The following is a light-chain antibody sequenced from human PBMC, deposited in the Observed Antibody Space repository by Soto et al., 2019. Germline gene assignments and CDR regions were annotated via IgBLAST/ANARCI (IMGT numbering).Light chain of an antibody. Sequence: QSALTQPASVSGSPGQSITISCTRTSSDVGGYNYVSWYQQHPGKAPKLMIYEVSNRPSGVSNRFSGSKSGNTASLTISGLQAEDEADYYCSSYTSRSTRVFGTGTKLTVL. CDR2: EVS. J-gene: IGLJ1*01. CDR3: SSYTSRSTRV. CDR1: SSDVGGYNY. V-gene: IGLV2-14*01.